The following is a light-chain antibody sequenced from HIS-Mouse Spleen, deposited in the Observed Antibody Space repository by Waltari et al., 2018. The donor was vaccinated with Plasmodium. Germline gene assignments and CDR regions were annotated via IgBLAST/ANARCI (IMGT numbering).Light chain of an antibody. CDR3: LLYYGGARV. Sequence: QPVVTQEPSLTVSPGGTVTLTSAHSNGTVTSAPTPNWFQQKPGQAPRARIYSTSNKHSWTPARFSGSLLGGKAALTLSGVQPEDEAEYYCLLYYGGARVFGGGTKLTVL. CDR1: NGTVTSAPT. J-gene: IGLJ3*02. V-gene: IGLV7-43*01. CDR2: STS.